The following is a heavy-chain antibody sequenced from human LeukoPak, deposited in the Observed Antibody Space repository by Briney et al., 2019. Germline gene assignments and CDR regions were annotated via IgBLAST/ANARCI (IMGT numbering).Heavy chain of an antibody. Sequence: ASVKVSCKASGYTFTSYYMHWVRQAPGQGLEWMGIINPSGGSTSYAQKFQGRVTITRDTSASTAYMELSSLRSEDTAVYYCAREGSGSYWSYDYWGQGTLVTVSS. D-gene: IGHD1-26*01. V-gene: IGHV1-46*01. CDR1: GYTFTSYY. CDR2: INPSGGST. CDR3: AREGSGSYWSYDY. J-gene: IGHJ4*02.